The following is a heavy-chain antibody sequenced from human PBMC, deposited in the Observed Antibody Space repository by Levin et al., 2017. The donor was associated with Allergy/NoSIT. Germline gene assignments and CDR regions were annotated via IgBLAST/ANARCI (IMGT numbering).Heavy chain of an antibody. V-gene: IGHV3-23*01. CDR2: LTNSGRT. CDR1: GFTFSNYA. Sequence: GGSLRLSCAASGFTFSNYAMSWVRQAPGKGLEWVSALTNSGRTYYSDSVKGRFTVSRDNSKNTLYLQMNSLRADDPAVFYCSKEMTTVVTVFDYWGQGTLVTVSS. CDR3: SKEMTTVVTVFDY. J-gene: IGHJ4*02. D-gene: IGHD4-23*01.